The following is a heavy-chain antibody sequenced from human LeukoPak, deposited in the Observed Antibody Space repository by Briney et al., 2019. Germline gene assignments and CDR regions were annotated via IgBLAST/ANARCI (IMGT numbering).Heavy chain of an antibody. V-gene: IGHV3-13*01. CDR1: GFTFTNYD. J-gene: IGHJ4*02. CDR3: ARGGIPVSGIDEIDY. D-gene: IGHD6-19*01. Sequence: GGSLRLSCAASGFTFTNYDMHWVRQATGKGLEWVSAIGIRGDTYYPGSVKGRFTISRESAKNSLYLQMNSLRAEDTAVYYCARGGIPVSGIDEIDYWGQGTLVTVSS. CDR2: IGIRGDT.